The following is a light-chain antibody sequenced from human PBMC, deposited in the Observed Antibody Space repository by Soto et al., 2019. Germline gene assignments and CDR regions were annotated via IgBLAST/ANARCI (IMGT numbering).Light chain of an antibody. V-gene: IGKV3-20*01. Sequence: EVVLTQSPGTLSLSPGERATLSCRASQSVSNNYLAWYQQKPGQYPKLLIFGSSDRATGIPARFSGSGSWTDFPLTISSLEPEDFAVYYCLQYGSSPPYTFGPRTKWEIK. CDR2: GSS. J-gene: IGKJ2*01. CDR1: QSVSNNY. CDR3: LQYGSSPPYT.